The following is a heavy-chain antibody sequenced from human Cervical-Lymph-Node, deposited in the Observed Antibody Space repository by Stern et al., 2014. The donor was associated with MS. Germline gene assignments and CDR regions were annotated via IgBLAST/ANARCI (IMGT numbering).Heavy chain of an antibody. Sequence: EDQLVESGGGLVQPGGSLKVSCAASGFTFSASVIHWVRQAPGKGLEWVGRIGNKGKNYATAYAVSVKGRFTISRDDSKNTAYLHMSSLKVEDTAVYYCAPSSAIWGRGTMVTVSS. CDR3: APSSAI. CDR1: GFTFSASV. V-gene: IGHV3-73*01. J-gene: IGHJ3*02. CDR2: IGNKGKNYAT.